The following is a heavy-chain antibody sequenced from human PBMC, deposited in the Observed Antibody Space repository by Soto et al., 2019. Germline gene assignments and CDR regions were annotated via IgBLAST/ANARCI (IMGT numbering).Heavy chain of an antibody. V-gene: IGHV1-2*04. CDR2: INPNSGGT. Sequence: ASVNVSCKAYGYTFTGYYMHWVRQAPGQGLEWMGWINPNSGGTNYAQKFQGWVTMTRDTSISTAYMELSRLRSDDTALYYCARDPYYYGSGSYPRPYGMDVWGQGTTVTVSS. CDR3: ARDPYYYGSGSYPRPYGMDV. D-gene: IGHD3-10*01. CDR1: GYTFTGYY. J-gene: IGHJ6*02.